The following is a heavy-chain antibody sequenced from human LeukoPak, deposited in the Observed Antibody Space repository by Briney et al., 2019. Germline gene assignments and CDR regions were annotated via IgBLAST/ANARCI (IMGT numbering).Heavy chain of an antibody. V-gene: IGHV1-8*01. D-gene: IGHD3-22*01. Sequence: ASVKVSCKASGYTSTSYDINWVRQATGQGLEWMGWMNPNSGNTGYAQKFQGRVTMTRNTSISTAYMELSSLRSEDTAVYYCASAGLSEGSSGYRPYYFDYWGQGTLVTVSS. CDR1: GYTSTSYD. CDR2: MNPNSGNT. J-gene: IGHJ4*02. CDR3: ASAGLSEGSSGYRPYYFDY.